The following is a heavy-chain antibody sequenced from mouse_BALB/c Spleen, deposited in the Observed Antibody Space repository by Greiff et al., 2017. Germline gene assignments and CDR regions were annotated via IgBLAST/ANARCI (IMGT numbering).Heavy chain of an antibody. CDR2: ISYDGSN. J-gene: IGHJ4*01. CDR3: AIYYDYDGYYAMDY. V-gene: IGHV3-6*02. D-gene: IGHD2-4*01. CDR1: GYSITSGYY. Sequence: VQLKESGPGLVKPSQSLSLTCSVTGYSITSGYYWNWIRQFPGNKLEWMGYISYDGSNNYNPSLKNRISITRDTSKNQFFLKLNSVTTEDTATYYCAIYYDYDGYYAMDYWGQGTSVTVSS.